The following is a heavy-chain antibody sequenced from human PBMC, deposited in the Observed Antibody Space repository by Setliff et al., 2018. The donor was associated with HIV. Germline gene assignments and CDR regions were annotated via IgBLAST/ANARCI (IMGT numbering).Heavy chain of an antibody. J-gene: IGHJ4*02. D-gene: IGHD6-19*01. Sequence: SETLSLTCTVSGASINSIYYWSWIRQPAGKGLEWIGRIYSSGGTNYNPSLKSRVTMSVDTSKNQFSLNLKSVTAADTAVYYCARVSYTSGWYIDYWGQGT. CDR1: GASINSIYY. CDR2: IYSSGGT. V-gene: IGHV4-4*07. CDR3: ARVSYTSGWYIDY.